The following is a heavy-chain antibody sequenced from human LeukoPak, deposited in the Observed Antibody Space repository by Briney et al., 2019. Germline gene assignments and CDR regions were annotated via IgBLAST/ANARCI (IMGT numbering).Heavy chain of an antibody. D-gene: IGHD6-19*01. V-gene: IGHV3-23*01. J-gene: IGHJ4*02. CDR2: ISGSGDST. Sequence: GGSLRLSCATSGFTFANAWMSWVRQAPGKGLEWVSVISGSGDSTYYADSVKGRFAISRDNSKNTLYLQMNSLRAEDTAVYYCAGSGWLNAPFDYWGQGTLVTVSS. CDR3: AGSGWLNAPFDY. CDR1: GFTFANAW.